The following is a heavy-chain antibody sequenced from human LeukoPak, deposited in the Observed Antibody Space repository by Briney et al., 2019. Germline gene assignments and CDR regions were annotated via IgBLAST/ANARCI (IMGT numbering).Heavy chain of an antibody. J-gene: IGHJ3*02. CDR3: AAGRWLPLVAFDI. Sequence: ASVKVSCKASGFTFTSSAMQWVRQARGQRLEWIGWIVVGSGNTNYAQQFQERVTITRDMSTSTAYMELSSLRSEDTAVYYCAAGRWLPLVAFDIWGQGTMVTVSS. CDR1: GFTFTSSA. CDR2: IVVGSGNT. V-gene: IGHV1-58*02. D-gene: IGHD5-24*01.